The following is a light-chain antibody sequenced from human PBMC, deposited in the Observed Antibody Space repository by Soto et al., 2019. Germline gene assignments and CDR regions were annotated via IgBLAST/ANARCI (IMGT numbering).Light chain of an antibody. Sequence: EIVMTQSPATLSVSPGERATLSCRASQSVSTNLAWYQQKPGQAPSLLIYGTSTRATGIPARFSGSASGTEFTLTISSLQSEDFAVYYCQQYNNWPRTFGQGTKVEIK. V-gene: IGKV3-15*01. J-gene: IGKJ1*01. CDR3: QQYNNWPRT. CDR1: QSVSTN. CDR2: GTS.